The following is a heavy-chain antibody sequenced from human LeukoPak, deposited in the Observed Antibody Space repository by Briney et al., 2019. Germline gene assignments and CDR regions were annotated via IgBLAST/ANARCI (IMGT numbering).Heavy chain of an antibody. V-gene: IGHV3-30*03. J-gene: IGHJ4*02. D-gene: IGHD3-10*01. CDR2: ISYDGSNK. CDR3: ARSGMEFCDY. Sequence: GGSLRLSCAASGFTFSSYGMHWVRQAPGKGLEWVAVISYDGSNKYYADSVKGRFTISRDNSKNTLYLQMNSLRAEDTAVYYCARSGMEFCDYWGQGTLVTVSS. CDR1: GFTFSSYG.